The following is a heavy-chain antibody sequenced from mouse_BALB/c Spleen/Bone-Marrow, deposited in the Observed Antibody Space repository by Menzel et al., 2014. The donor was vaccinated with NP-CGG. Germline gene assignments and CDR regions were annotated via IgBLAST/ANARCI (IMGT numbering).Heavy chain of an antibody. V-gene: IGHV3-8*02. CDR3: ASGVYYDYGDIDY. Sequence: EVMLVESGPGLVKPSQTLYLTCSVTGDSITSGYWNWVRKFPGNKLEYMGYISYSGGTYYNPSLKRRISITRDTTKTPCSLYLKSGTTTATATDFCASGVYYDYGDIDYWGQGTSLTVSS. J-gene: IGHJ4*01. CDR2: ISYSGGT. CDR1: GDSITSGY. D-gene: IGHD2-4*01.